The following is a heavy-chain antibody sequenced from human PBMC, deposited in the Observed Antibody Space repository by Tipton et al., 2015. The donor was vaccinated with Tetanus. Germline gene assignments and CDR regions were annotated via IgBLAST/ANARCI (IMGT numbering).Heavy chain of an antibody. Sequence: TLSLTCTVSGDSVSNGGYYWGWIRQFPGKGLEWIGYLYNSGRTNYNPSLKTRLTMSVDTSKNQFSLRMPYVTAADTAMYYCAREGDSSSWDHWGRGTLVTVSS. J-gene: IGHJ4*02. CDR2: LYNSGRT. D-gene: IGHD6-13*01. V-gene: IGHV4-31*03. CDR3: AREGDSSSWDH. CDR1: GDSVSNGGYY.